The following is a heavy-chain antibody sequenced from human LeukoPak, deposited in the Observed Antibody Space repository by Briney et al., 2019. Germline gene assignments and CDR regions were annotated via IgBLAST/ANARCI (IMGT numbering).Heavy chain of an antibody. D-gene: IGHD5-24*01. CDR1: GFTFSSYA. Sequence: GGSLRLSCAASGFTFSSYAMSWVRQAPGKGLGWASAISGSGGSTYYADSVKGRFTISRDNSKNTLYLQMNSLRAEDTAVYYCAKDLEMATFHFDYWGQGTLVTVSS. J-gene: IGHJ4*02. CDR3: AKDLEMATFHFDY. CDR2: ISGSGGST. V-gene: IGHV3-23*01.